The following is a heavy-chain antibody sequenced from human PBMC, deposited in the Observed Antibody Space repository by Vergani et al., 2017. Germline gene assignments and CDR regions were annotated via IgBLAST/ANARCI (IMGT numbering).Heavy chain of an antibody. J-gene: IGHJ1*01. Sequence: QVQLQQWGAGLLKPSETLSLTCAVYGGSFSGYYWSWIRQPAGKGLEWIGRIYTSGSTNYNPSLKSRVTISVDTSKNQFSLKLSSVTAADTAVYYCAREKGIAAAGSNGPAEYFQHWGQGTLVTVSS. CDR1: GGSFSGYY. CDR3: AREKGIAAAGSNGPAEYFQH. V-gene: IGHV4-59*10. CDR2: IYTSGST. D-gene: IGHD6-13*01.